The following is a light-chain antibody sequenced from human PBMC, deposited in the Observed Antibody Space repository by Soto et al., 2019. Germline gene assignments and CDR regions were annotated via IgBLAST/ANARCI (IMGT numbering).Light chain of an antibody. J-gene: IGKJ1*01. Sequence: EIVMTQSPGTVSVFPGETVTLSCRASQSVSGYLDWFHQKPGQAPRLVLLRIFTRAIGVPARFSGSGSETEFTLTISGLQTEDSEVYYCLQHYSWPWRFGQGTKVEIK. CDR2: RIF. CDR1: QSVSGY. CDR3: LQHYSWPWR. V-gene: IGKV3-15*01.